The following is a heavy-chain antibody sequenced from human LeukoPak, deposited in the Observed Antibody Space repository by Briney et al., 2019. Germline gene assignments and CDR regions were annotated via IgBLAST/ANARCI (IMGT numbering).Heavy chain of an antibody. CDR1: GGSISSYS. CDR2: IYMSGST. D-gene: IGHD3-22*01. Sequence: PSETLSLTCTVSGGSISSYSWSWIRQPAGKGLEWIGRIYMSGSTNYNPSLKSRVTMSVDTSKNQFSLKLSSVTAADTARYYCARVGSSGYWHYFDNWGQGALVTVSS. V-gene: IGHV4-4*07. CDR3: ARVGSSGYWHYFDN. J-gene: IGHJ4*02.